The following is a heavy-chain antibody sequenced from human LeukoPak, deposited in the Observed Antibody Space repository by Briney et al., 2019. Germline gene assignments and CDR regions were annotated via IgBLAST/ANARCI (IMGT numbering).Heavy chain of an antibody. CDR3: ARGIVVVPAAMRWWFDP. V-gene: IGHV1-2*02. D-gene: IGHD2-2*01. CDR1: GYTFTGYY. Sequence: GASVKVSCKASGYTFTGYYMHWVRQAPGQGLEWMGWINPNSGGTNYAQKFQGRVTMTRDTSISTAYMELSRLRSDDTAVYYCARGIVVVPAAMRWWFDPWGQGNLVTVSS. J-gene: IGHJ5*02. CDR2: INPNSGGT.